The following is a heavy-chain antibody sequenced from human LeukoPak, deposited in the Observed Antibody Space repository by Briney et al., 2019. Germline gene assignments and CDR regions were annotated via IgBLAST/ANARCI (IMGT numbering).Heavy chain of an antibody. CDR1: GYIFTDYY. V-gene: IGHV1/OR15-1*01. CDR3: VRPRDGYTGPFDY. J-gene: IGHJ4*02. Sequence: ASVKVSCKASGYIFTDYYMHWVRQAPGQELGLMGRINPNSGGTNYAQKFQGRVTMTRDTSISTAYTELSSLRSDDTAVYYCVRPRDGYTGPFDYWGQGSLVTVSS. CDR2: INPNSGGT. D-gene: IGHD5-24*01.